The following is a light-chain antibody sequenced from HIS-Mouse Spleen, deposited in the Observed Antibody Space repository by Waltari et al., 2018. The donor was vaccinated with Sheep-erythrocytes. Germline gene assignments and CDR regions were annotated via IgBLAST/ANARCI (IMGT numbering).Light chain of an antibody. Sequence: QPALTQPASVSGSPGQSITIPCPGPRGAVGVYNLVSWYQQHPGKAPKLMIYEGSKRPSGVSNRFSGSKSGNTASLTISGLQAEDEADYYCCSYAGSSTPWVFGGGTKLTVL. V-gene: IGLV2-23*01. J-gene: IGLJ3*02. CDR3: CSYAGSSTPWV. CDR2: EGS. CDR1: RGAVGVYNL.